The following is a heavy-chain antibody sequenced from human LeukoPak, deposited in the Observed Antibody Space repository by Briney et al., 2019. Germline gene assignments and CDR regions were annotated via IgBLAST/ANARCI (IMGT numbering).Heavy chain of an antibody. CDR2: ISYDGSNK. J-gene: IGHJ6*02. Sequence: GGSLRLSCAASGFTFSSYAMHWVRQAPGKGLEWVAVISYDGSNKYYADSVKGRFTISRDNSKNTLYLQMNSLRAEDTAVYYCAREEGSGYDWFWYYGMDVWGQGTTVTVSS. V-gene: IGHV3-30-3*01. CDR1: GFTFSSYA. D-gene: IGHD5-12*01. CDR3: AREEGSGYDWFWYYGMDV.